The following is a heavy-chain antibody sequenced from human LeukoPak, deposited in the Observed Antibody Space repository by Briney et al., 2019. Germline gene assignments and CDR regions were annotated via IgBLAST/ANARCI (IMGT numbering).Heavy chain of an antibody. CDR1: GGSISSYY. CDR2: IYTSGST. CDR3: ARDETLFYGSGSSNWFDP. V-gene: IGHV4-4*07. J-gene: IGHJ5*02. Sequence: PSETLSLTCTVSGGSISSYYWSWIRQPAGKGLEWIGRIYTSGSTNYNPSLKSRVTMSVDTSKNQFSLNLSSVTAADTAVYYCARDETLFYGSGSSNWFDPWGQGILVTVSS. D-gene: IGHD3-10*01.